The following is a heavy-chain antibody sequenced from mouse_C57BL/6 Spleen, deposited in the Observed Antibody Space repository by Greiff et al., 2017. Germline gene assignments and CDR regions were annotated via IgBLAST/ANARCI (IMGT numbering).Heavy chain of an antibody. CDR3: ASLDSSGYDYFDY. CDR1: GYTFTSYD. CDR2: IYPRDGST. D-gene: IGHD3-2*02. Sequence: VKLMESGPELVKPGASVKLSCKASGYTFTSYDVNWVKQRPGQGLEWIGWIYPRDGSTKYNEKFKGKATFTVDTSSSTAYMELHSLTSEDSAVYFCASLDSSGYDYFDYWGQGTTLTVSS. V-gene: IGHV1-85*01. J-gene: IGHJ2*01.